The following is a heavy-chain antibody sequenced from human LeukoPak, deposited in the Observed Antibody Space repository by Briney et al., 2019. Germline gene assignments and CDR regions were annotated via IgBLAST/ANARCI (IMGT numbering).Heavy chain of an antibody. D-gene: IGHD2-15*01. Sequence: SETLSLTCTVSGGSISSYYWSWIRQPPGKGLEWIGYIYYSGSTNYNPSLKSRVTISVDTSKNQFSLKLSSVTAADTAVYYCARGSGTYCSGGSCYPNWFDPWGQGTLVTVSS. V-gene: IGHV4-59*12. CDR2: IYYSGST. CDR1: GGSISSYY. CDR3: ARGSGTYCSGGSCYPNWFDP. J-gene: IGHJ5*02.